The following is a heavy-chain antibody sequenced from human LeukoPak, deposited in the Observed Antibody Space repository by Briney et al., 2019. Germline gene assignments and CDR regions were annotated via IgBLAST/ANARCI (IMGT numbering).Heavy chain of an antibody. J-gene: IGHJ1*01. Sequence: SETLSLTCAVSGYSISSGYYWGWIRPPPGKGLEWIGSIYHSGSTYYNPSLKSRVTISVDTSKNQFSLKLSSVTAADTAVYYCARDRGGGSYLSWGQGTLVTVSS. V-gene: IGHV4-38-2*02. CDR1: GYSISSGYY. D-gene: IGHD1-26*01. CDR3: ARDRGGGSYLS. CDR2: IYHSGST.